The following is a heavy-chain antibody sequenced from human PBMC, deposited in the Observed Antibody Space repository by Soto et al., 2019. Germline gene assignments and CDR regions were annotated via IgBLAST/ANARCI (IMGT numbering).Heavy chain of an antibody. J-gene: IGHJ4*02. D-gene: IGHD5-18*01. V-gene: IGHV3-23*01. CDR2: VSGSGGST. CDR3: AKTGGYSYDLYFDY. Sequence: GGSLRLSCAASGFTFSSYAMSWVRQAPGKGLEWVSAVSGSGGSTYYADSVKGRFTISRDNSKNTLYLQMNSLRAEDTAVYYCAKTGGYSYDLYFDYWGQGTLVTVSS. CDR1: GFTFSSYA.